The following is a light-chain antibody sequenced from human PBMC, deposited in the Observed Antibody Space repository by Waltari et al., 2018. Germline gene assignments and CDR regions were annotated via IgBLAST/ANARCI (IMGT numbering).Light chain of an antibody. J-gene: IGKJ2*01. Sequence: EIVMTQSPATLSVSPGEAATLSCRASRANANNLAWYQQKPGQALRLLIYDTSTRATGIPARFSGSWSGTEFTLTITSLQSEDSAVYFCQQFNTGYSFGQGTKLEIK. CDR3: QQFNTGYS. V-gene: IGKV3-15*01. CDR1: RANANN. CDR2: DTS.